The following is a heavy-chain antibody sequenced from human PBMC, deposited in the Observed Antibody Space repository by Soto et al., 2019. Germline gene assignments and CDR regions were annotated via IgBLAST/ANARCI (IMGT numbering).Heavy chain of an antibody. CDR2: IDSSGEK. V-gene: IGHV2-26*01. J-gene: IGHJ5*02. Sequence: QVTLKESGPVLVKPTETLTLRCTVSGLSITDSEMGVSWIRQPPGQPLEWLAHIDSSGEKSYRTFLKSRLAIPKDTSKIQIVLTMTNMDPADTATYYCARRHLAVAVSPGFDPWGQGIPVTVSS. CDR1: GLSITDSEMG. CDR3: ARRHLAVAVSPGFDP. D-gene: IGHD6-19*01.